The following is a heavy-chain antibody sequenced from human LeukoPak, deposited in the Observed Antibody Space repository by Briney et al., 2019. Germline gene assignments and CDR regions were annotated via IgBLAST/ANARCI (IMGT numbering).Heavy chain of an antibody. CDR2: IYYSGST. Sequence: SETLSLTCTVSGGSISSYYWSWIRQPPGKGLEWIGYIYYSGSTNYNPSLKSRVTIVDTSKSQFSLQLSSVTAADTAVYYCARVPYSGTYSWYFDLWGRGTLVTVSS. CDR3: ARVPYSGTYSWYFDL. J-gene: IGHJ2*01. V-gene: IGHV4-59*01. D-gene: IGHD1-26*01. CDR1: GGSISSYY.